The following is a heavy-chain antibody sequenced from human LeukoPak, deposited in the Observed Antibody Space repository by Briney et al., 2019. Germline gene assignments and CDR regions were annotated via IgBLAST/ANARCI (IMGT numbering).Heavy chain of an antibody. J-gene: IGHJ4*02. Sequence: PGGSLRLSCAASGFTFSSYAMSWVRQAPGKGLEWVSAISGSGGSTYYADSVKGRFTISRDNSKNTLYLQMNSLRAEDTAVYYCAKLQSIFGVAPGWFDYWGQGTLVTVSS. V-gene: IGHV3-23*01. CDR2: ISGSGGST. CDR3: AKLQSIFGVAPGWFDY. CDR1: GFTFSSYA. D-gene: IGHD3-3*01.